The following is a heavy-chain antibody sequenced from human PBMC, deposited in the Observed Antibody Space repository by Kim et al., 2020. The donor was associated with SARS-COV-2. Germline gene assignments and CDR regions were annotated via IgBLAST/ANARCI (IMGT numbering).Heavy chain of an antibody. V-gene: IGHV4-30-4*01. D-gene: IGHD2-21*02. CDR3: ARVNRGGVVTPPNHYFDY. CDR2: IYYSGST. Sequence: SETLSLTCTVSGGSISSGDYYWSWIRQPPGKGLEWIGYIYYSGSTYYNPSLKSRVTISVDTSKNQFSLKLSSVTAADTAVYYCARVNRGGVVTPPNHYFDYWGQGTLVTVSS. CDR1: GGSISSGDYY. J-gene: IGHJ4*02.